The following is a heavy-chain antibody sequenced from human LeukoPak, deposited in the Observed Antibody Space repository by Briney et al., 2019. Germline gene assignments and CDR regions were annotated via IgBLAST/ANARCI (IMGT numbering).Heavy chain of an antibody. Sequence: ASVKVSCKASGYTFTSYGISWVRQAPGQGLEWMGCISAYNGNTNYAQKVQGRVTMTTDTSTSTAYMELRSLRSDDTAVYYCARDGFHYYDSSGSMNSFDYWGQGTLVTVSS. D-gene: IGHD3-22*01. J-gene: IGHJ4*02. CDR3: ARDGFHYYDSSGSMNSFDY. V-gene: IGHV1-18*01. CDR2: ISAYNGNT. CDR1: GYTFTSYG.